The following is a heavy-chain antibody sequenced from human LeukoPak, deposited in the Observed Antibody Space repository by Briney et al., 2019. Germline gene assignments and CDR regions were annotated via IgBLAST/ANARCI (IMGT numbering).Heavy chain of an antibody. J-gene: IGHJ6*02. CDR2: IYYSGST. CDR1: GGSISSYY. D-gene: IGHD3-3*01. CDR3: ARLEGGITIFGVVRRYYYYGMDV. V-gene: IGHV4-39*01. Sequence: PSETLSLTCTVSGGSISSYYWGWIRQPPGKGLEWIGSIYYSGSTYYNPSLKSRVTISVDTSKNQFSLKLSSVTAADTAVYYCARLEGGITIFGVVRRYYYYGMDVWGQGTTVTVSS.